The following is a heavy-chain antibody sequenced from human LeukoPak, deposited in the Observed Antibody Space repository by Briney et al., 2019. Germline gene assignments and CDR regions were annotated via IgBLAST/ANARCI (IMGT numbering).Heavy chain of an antibody. CDR3: ARSKAIFGVVITRFDY. D-gene: IGHD3-3*01. Sequence: SETLPLTCTVSGGSISSSSYYWGWIRQPPGKGLEWIGSIYYSGSTYYNPSLKSRVTISVDTSKNQFSLELSSVTAADTAVYYCARSKAIFGVVITRFDYWGQGTLVTVSS. CDR2: IYYSGST. J-gene: IGHJ4*02. V-gene: IGHV4-39*01. CDR1: GGSISSSSYY.